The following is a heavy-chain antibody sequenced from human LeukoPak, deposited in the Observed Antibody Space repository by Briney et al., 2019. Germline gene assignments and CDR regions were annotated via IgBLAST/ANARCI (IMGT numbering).Heavy chain of an antibody. D-gene: IGHD2-15*01. Sequence: GSLRLSCAASGFTFSSYGMSWVRQAPGKGLEWVSAISGSGGSTYYADSVKGRFTISRDNSKNTLYLQTNSLRAEDTAVYYCAKDKSDCSGGSCYSSRLYYYYYMDVWGKGTTVTISS. CDR3: AKDKSDCSGGSCYSSRLYYYYYMDV. CDR1: GFTFSSYG. J-gene: IGHJ6*03. V-gene: IGHV3-23*01. CDR2: ISGSGGST.